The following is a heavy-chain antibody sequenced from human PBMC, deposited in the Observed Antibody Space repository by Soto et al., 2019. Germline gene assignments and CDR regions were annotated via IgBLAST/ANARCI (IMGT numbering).Heavy chain of an antibody. J-gene: IGHJ5*02. CDR1: RFTFSDYY. CDR3: ARRLFDSNVPAGPWDA. Sequence: QVQLVESGGGLVKPGGSLRLSCAASRFTFSDYYMSWIRQTPGKGLEWVSYISSSSTYTHYADAVKGRFTISRDNAKNSLYLQMNSLRAEDTAVYYCARRLFDSNVPAGPWDAWGQGTLVTVSS. CDR2: ISSSSTYT. V-gene: IGHV3-11*06. D-gene: IGHD2-2*01.